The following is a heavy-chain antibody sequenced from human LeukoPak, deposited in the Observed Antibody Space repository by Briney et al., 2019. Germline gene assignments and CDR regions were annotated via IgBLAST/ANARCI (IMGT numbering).Heavy chain of an antibody. J-gene: IGHJ4*02. CDR3: ARDSGTGALFDF. V-gene: IGHV4-30-4*08. CDR1: SGSISSGDYY. D-gene: IGHD2-21*01. CDR2: IYYSGSA. Sequence: SETLSLTCTVSSGSISSGDYYWSWIRQPPGKGLEWIRYIYYSGSAYYNKSLKSRVTISVDTSKNQFSLKLSSVTAADTAIYYCARDSGTGALFDFWGQGTLVTVSS.